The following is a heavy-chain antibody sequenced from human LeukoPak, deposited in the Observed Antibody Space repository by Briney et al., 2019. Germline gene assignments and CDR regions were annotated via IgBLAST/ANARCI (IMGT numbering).Heavy chain of an antibody. V-gene: IGHV1-2*06. D-gene: IGHD2-2*01. J-gene: IGHJ6*02. CDR1: GYIFPDYY. CDR3: ARDGGYCSSGTICYSRAEHYYYGMDV. Sequence: ASVKVSCKGSGYIFPDYYIYWVRQAPGQGLEWMGRINPNSGGTNYAQKFQGRVTMTRDTSISTVYMELSRLRSDDTAVYYCARDGGYCSSGTICYSRAEHYYYGMDVWGQGTTVTVSS. CDR2: INPNSGGT.